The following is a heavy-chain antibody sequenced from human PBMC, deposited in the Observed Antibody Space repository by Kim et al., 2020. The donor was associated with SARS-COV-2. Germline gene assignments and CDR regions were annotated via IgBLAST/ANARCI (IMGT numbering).Heavy chain of an antibody. CDR1: GLTVSNTY. CDR3: SARAGTWDSPHFAFHF. D-gene: IGHD1-26*01. J-gene: IGHJ3*01. Sequence: GGSLRLSCAASGLTVSNTYMSWVRQIPGQGLEWVSSVYVAGTTYYSDSAKGRFTISRDTSPNTLYLLMNALTAEDTAAYYCSARAGTWDSPHFAFHFWG. CDR2: VYVAGTT. V-gene: IGHV3-53*01.